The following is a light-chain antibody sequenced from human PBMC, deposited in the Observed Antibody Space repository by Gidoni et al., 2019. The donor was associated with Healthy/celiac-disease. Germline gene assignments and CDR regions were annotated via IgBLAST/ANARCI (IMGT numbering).Light chain of an antibody. CDR3: SSYTSSSTFWV. CDR1: SSDVGGYNY. CDR2: EVS. V-gene: IGLV2-14*01. Sequence: QSALTQPASVAGSPGQSITISCTGTSSDVGGYNYVSWYQQHPGKAPILMISEVSNRPSGVSNLFSGSKSGNTASLTISGLQAEDEADYYCSSYTSSSTFWVFGGGTKLTVL. J-gene: IGLJ3*02.